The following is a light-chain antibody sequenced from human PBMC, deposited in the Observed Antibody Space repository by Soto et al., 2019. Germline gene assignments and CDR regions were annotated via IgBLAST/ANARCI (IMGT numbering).Light chain of an antibody. CDR3: QSCDSSLSGSGV. CDR1: SSNIGAGYD. V-gene: IGLV1-40*01. J-gene: IGLJ1*01. Sequence: QSVLTQPPSVSXXPGQRVTISCTGTSSNIGAGYDVHWYQQFPGTAPKLLIYGNRNRPSGVPDRFSGSKSGTSASLAITGLQAEDEATYYCQSCDSSLSGSGVFGTGTKLTVL. CDR2: GNR.